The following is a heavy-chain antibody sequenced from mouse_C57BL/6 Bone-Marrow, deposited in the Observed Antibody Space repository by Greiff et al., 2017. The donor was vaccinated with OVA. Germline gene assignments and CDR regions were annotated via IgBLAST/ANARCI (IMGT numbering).Heavy chain of an antibody. Sequence: EVQLVESGPELVKPGDSVKISCKASGYSFTGYFMNWVMQSHGKSLEWIGRINPYNGDTFYNQKFKGKATLTVDKSSSTAHMELRSLTSEDSAVYYCARSEAYYYGSSLAYWGQGTLVTVSA. CDR1: GYSFTGYF. CDR2: INPYNGDT. D-gene: IGHD1-1*01. CDR3: ARSEAYYYGSSLAY. J-gene: IGHJ3*01. V-gene: IGHV1-20*01.